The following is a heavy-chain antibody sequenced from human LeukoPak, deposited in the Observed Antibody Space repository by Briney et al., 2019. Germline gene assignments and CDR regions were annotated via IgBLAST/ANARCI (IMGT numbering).Heavy chain of an antibody. CDR2: VYPDDSHA. V-gene: IGHV5-51*01. D-gene: IGHD5-18*01. CDR1: GYSFTNYW. CDR3: ARGRFSYDFDF. Sequence: GESLKISCKGSGYSFTNYWIGWVRQMPGKGLEWMGVVYPDDSHATYSPSFEGQLPMPADKYVTTAYLQWSSRKASDAAMYYCARGRFSYDFDFWGQGTLVTVSS. J-gene: IGHJ4*02.